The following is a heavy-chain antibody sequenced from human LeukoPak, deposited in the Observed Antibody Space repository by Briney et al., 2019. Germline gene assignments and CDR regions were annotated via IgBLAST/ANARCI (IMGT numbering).Heavy chain of an antibody. CDR2: IHYSGST. V-gene: IGHV4-59*01. D-gene: IGHD6-13*01. CDR1: GGSISSYY. CDR3: VIGYSSSWYGNSFDP. Sequence: SETLSLTCTVSGGSISSYYWNWIRQPPGKGLEWIGYIHYSGSTNYNPSLKSRVTISIDTSKNQFSLNLSSVTAADTAVYYCVIGYSSSWYGNSFDPWGQGTLVAVSS. J-gene: IGHJ5*02.